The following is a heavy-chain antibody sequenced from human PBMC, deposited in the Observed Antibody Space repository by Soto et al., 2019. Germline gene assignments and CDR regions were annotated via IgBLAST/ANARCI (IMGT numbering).Heavy chain of an antibody. D-gene: IGHD2-2*01. V-gene: IGHV1-18*01. CDR3: AIGLGFCSGTRCYPFDP. CDR2: ISSDNGNT. CDR1: GYTFTNSG. Sequence: QVHLVQSGAEVKKPGASVKVSCKVSGYTFTNSGVSWVRQAPGQGLEWMGWISSDNGNTNSAQKLQGRVTMTIDTSTSTAYMELRSLTSDDTAVYYCAIGLGFCSGTRCYPFDPWGQGTLVTVSS. J-gene: IGHJ5*02.